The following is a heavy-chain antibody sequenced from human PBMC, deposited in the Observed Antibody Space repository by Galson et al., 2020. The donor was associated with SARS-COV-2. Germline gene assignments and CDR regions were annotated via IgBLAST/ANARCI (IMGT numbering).Heavy chain of an antibody. Sequence: GGSLRLSCAASGFTFSSYGMHWVRQAPGKGLEWEAVIWYDGSNKYYADSVKGRFTISRDNSKNTLYLQMNSLRAEDTAVYYCARDNGIPVAGTRYYFDYWGQGTLVTVSS. CDR1: GFTFSSYG. CDR2: IWYDGSNK. V-gene: IGHV3-33*01. CDR3: ARDNGIPVAGTRYYFDY. J-gene: IGHJ4*02. D-gene: IGHD6-19*01.